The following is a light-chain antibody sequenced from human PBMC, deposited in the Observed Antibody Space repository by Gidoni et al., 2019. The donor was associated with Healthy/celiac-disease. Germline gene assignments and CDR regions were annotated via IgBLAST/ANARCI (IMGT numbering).Light chain of an antibody. Sequence: DIVLTQSPDSLTVSLGERATINCKSSQSLLYSSNNKNYLAWYQQKPGQPPKLLIYWASTRESGVPDRFSGSGSGTDFTLTISSLQAEDVAVYYCQQYYSTRTFXXXTKVEIK. CDR1: QSLLYSSNNKNY. CDR2: WAS. J-gene: IGKJ1*01. V-gene: IGKV4-1*01. CDR3: QQYYSTRT.